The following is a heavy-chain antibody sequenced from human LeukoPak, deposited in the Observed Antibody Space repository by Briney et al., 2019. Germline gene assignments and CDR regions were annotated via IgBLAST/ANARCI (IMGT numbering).Heavy chain of an antibody. V-gene: IGHV3-33*08. J-gene: IGHJ6*02. CDR1: GFTFSSYA. CDR2: IWYDGSNK. CDR3: ARWSGMDV. Sequence: GGSLRLSCAASGFTFSSYAMSWVRQAPGKGLEWVAVIWYDGSNKYYADSVKGRFTISRDNSKNTLYLQMNSLRAEDTAVYYCARWSGMDVWGQGTTVTVSS.